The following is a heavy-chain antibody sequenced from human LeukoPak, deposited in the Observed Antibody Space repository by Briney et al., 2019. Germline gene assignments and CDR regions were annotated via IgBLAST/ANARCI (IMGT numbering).Heavy chain of an antibody. CDR2: ISPNSGGT. J-gene: IGHJ4*02. CDR1: GYTFIDYY. Sequence: ASVKVSCKASGYTFIDYYMHWVRQAPGQGPEWIGWISPNSGGTKSVQKFQGRVTMTRDTSITTVYMELSGLSFDDTAVYYCARGGGRYSVDYWGQGTLVIVSS. CDR3: ARGGGRYSVDY. V-gene: IGHV1-2*02. D-gene: IGHD1-26*01.